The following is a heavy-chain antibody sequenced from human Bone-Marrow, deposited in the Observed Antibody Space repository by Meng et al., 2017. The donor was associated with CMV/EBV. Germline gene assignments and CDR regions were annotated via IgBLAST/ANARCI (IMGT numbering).Heavy chain of an antibody. CDR2: ISYDGSNK. CDR1: GFTFSSYA. Sequence: GESLKIYCPASGFTFSSYAMHWVRQAPGKGLEWVAVISYDGSNKYYADSVKGRFTISRDNSKNTLYLQMNSLRAEDTAVYYCARDALPPQPGYYYGMDVWGQGTTVTVSS. V-gene: IGHV3-30*19. D-gene: IGHD6-13*01. J-gene: IGHJ6*02. CDR3: ARDALPPQPGYYYGMDV.